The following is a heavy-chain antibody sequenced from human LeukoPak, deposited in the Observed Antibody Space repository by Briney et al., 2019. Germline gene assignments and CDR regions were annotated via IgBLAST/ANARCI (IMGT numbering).Heavy chain of an antibody. V-gene: IGHV1-24*01. CDR2: FDPEDGET. Sequence: ASVKVSCKVSGYTLTELSMRWVRQAPGKGLEWMGGFDPEDGETIYAQKFQGRVTMTEDTSTDTAYMELSSLRSEDTAVYYCATYDLGYGSHYFDYWGQGTLVTVSS. CDR3: ATYDLGYGSHYFDY. D-gene: IGHD3-10*01. J-gene: IGHJ4*02. CDR1: GYTLTELS.